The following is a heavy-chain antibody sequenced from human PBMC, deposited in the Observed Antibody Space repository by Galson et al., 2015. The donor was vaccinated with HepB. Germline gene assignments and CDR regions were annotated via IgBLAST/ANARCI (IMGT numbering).Heavy chain of an antibody. CDR2: INPSGGST. CDR1: GYKFTSYY. Sequence: SVKVSCKASGYKFTSYYMHWVRQAPGQGLEWMGIINPSGGSTDYAQKFQGRLTMTRDTSTSTAYMELSSLRSEDTAVYYCARVGSGSYYYWYFDLWGRGTLVTVSS. V-gene: IGHV1-46*01. J-gene: IGHJ2*01. D-gene: IGHD3-10*01. CDR3: ARVGSGSYYYWYFDL.